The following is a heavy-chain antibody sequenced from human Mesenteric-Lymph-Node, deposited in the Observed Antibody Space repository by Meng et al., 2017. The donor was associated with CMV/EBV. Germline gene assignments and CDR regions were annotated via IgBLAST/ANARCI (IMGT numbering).Heavy chain of an antibody. CDR3: ATTKIMVRGIVIPTWFDP. D-gene: IGHD3-10*01. V-gene: IGHV1-18*01. CDR1: TFTRYG. CDR2: ISPYNGDT. Sequence: TFTRYGITWVRQAPGQGLEWMGWISPYNGDTNYAQKFQGRFTMTTDTSTSTAYMELRSLRSDDTALYYCATTKIMVRGIVIPTWFDPWGQGTLVTVSS. J-gene: IGHJ5*02.